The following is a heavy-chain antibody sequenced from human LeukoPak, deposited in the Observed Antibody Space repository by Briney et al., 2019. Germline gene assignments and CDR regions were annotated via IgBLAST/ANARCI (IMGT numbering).Heavy chain of an antibody. V-gene: IGHV1-24*01. CDR2: FDPEDGET. D-gene: IGHD4-17*01. J-gene: IGHJ3*02. Sequence: GASVKVSCKASGYTFTGYYMHWVRQAPGKGLEWMGGFDPEDGETIYAQKFQGRVTMTEDTSTDTAYMELSSLRSEDTAVYYCATPSDYEGAFDIWGQGTMVTVSS. CDR3: ATPSDYEGAFDI. CDR1: GYTFTGYY.